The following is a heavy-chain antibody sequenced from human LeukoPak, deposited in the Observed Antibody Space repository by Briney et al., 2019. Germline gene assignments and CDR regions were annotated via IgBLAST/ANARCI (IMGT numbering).Heavy chain of an antibody. V-gene: IGHV3-23*01. CDR3: AKDGPLGYSYGYNWFDP. Sequence: GGSLRLSCAASGFTFSSYAMSWVRQAPGKGLEWVSAISGSGGSTYYADSVKGRFTISRDNSKSTLYLQMNSLRAEDTAVYYCAKDGPLGYSYGYNWFDPWGQGTLVTVSS. CDR2: ISGSGGST. J-gene: IGHJ5*02. D-gene: IGHD5-18*01. CDR1: GFTFSSYA.